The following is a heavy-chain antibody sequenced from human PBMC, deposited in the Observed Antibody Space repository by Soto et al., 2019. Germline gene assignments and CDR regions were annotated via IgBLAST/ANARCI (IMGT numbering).Heavy chain of an antibody. J-gene: IGHJ4*02. CDR3: ARDPYFDY. V-gene: IGHV3-48*01. Sequence: GGSLRLSCAVSGLIFSPYGMIWVRQAPGKGLEWLSYINSGSTNIKYADSVKGRFTISRDDAKNAVYLQMNSLRAEDTAVYYCARDPYFDYWGQGTLVTVSS. CDR2: INSGSTNI. CDR1: GLIFSPYG.